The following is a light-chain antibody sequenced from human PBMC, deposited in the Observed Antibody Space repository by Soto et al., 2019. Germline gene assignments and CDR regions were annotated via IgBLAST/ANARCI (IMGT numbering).Light chain of an antibody. CDR2: DTS. CDR1: QSIGSA. CDR3: QQRRHWPRT. V-gene: IGKV3-11*01. Sequence: IVLTQSPATLSLSPGERATLSCRASQSIGSALLWYQQRPGQTPGLLIYDTSNRATGIPARFSGSGSETDFTLTISSLEPEDFAVYFCQQRRHWPRTFGQGTKVELK. J-gene: IGKJ2*01.